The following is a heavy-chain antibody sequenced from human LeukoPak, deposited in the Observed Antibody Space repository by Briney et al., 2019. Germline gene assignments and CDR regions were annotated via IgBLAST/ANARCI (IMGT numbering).Heavy chain of an antibody. V-gene: IGHV3-23*01. CDR3: AIVVAARQGTIDP. CDR2: ISGSGGST. Sequence: GGLLRFSSAGSALSWDSDAMSWVGQAPGKELEWVSAISGSGGSTYYADSVKGRFTIPRDNSKSTLYVQMNSLRAEDTAVYYCAIVVAARQGTIDPWGQGTLVTISS. D-gene: IGHD6-6*01. CDR1: ALSWDSDA. J-gene: IGHJ5*02.